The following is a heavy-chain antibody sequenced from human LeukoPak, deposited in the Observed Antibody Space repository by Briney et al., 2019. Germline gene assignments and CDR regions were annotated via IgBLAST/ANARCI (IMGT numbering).Heavy chain of an antibody. V-gene: IGHV4-39*01. CDR3: ARQLFRQWPENFQY. CDR1: GGSISSTTYY. Sequence: SETLSLTCTLSGGSISSTTYYWAWIRQPPGKGLEWIGSIYYSGRTYYNPSLESRVTISVDTSKKQISLKLTSVTAADTAVYYCARQLFRQWPENFQYWGQGTLVTVSS. D-gene: IGHD6-19*01. J-gene: IGHJ1*01. CDR2: IYYSGRT.